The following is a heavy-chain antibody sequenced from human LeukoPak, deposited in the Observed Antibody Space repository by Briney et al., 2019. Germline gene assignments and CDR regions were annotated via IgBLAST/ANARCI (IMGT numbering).Heavy chain of an antibody. J-gene: IGHJ4*02. Sequence: ASVKVSCKASGYTFTGYYMHWVRQAPGQGLEWMGWINPNSDGTNYAQKFQGRVTMTRDTSISTAYMELNRLRSDDTAVYYCARVVNEWELPTIDYWGQGTLVTVSS. D-gene: IGHD1-26*01. V-gene: IGHV1-2*02. CDR1: GYTFTGYY. CDR2: INPNSDGT. CDR3: ARVVNEWELPTIDY.